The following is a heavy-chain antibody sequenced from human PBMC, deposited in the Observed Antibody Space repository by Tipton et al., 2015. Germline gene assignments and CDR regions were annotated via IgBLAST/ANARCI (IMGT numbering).Heavy chain of an antibody. CDR2: IYYSGST. Sequence: GLVKPSGTLSLTCAVSGGSIITGNWWMWVRQPPGKGPEWIGSIYYSGSTYYNPSLKSRVTISVDTSKNQFSLKLSSVTAADTAVYYCARSPFKSGYFDYWGQGTLVTVSS. J-gene: IGHJ4*02. V-gene: IGHV4-4*02. D-gene: IGHD2/OR15-2a*01. CDR3: ARSPFKSGYFDY. CDR1: GGSIITGNW.